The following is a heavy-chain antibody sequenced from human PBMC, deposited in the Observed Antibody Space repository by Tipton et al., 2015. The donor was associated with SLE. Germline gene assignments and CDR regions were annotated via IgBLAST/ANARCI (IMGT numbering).Heavy chain of an antibody. CDR3: ASVRGAFDI. CDR1: GGSVSSYY. CDR2: VYDSGST. V-gene: IGHV4-4*07. J-gene: IGHJ3*02. Sequence: TLSLTCTVSGGSVSSYYWIWIRQPAGKGLEWIGHVYDSGSTYYNPSLKSRLTMSVGTSKNQVSLNLNSVTAADTAVHYCASVRGAFDIWGQGTMVTVSS. D-gene: IGHD3-10*02.